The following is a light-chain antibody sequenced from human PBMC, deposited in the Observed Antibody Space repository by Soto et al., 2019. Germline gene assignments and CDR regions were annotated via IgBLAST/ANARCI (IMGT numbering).Light chain of an antibody. V-gene: IGLV2-11*01. CDR3: CSYAGSHLYV. Sequence: QLVLTQPPSVSGSPGQSVTISCTGTSSDFGGYNYVSWYQQHPGKAPKLMIYDVSKWPSGVPDRFSGSKSGNTASLTISGLQAEDEADYYCCSYAGSHLYVFGSGTKLTVL. CDR1: SSDFGGYNY. J-gene: IGLJ1*01. CDR2: DVS.